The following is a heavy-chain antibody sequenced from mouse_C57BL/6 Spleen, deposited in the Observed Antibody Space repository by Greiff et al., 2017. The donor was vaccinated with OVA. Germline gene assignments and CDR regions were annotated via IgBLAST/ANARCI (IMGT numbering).Heavy chain of an antibody. V-gene: IGHV1-55*01. J-gene: IGHJ1*03. Sequence: VQLQQPGAELVKPGASVKMSCKASGYTFTSYWITWVKQRPGQGLEWIGDIYPGSGSTNYNEKFKSKATLTVDTSSSTAYMQLSSLTSEDSAVYYCARRHYGSSFDWYFDVWGTGTTVTVSS. CDR1: GYTFTSYW. D-gene: IGHD1-1*01. CDR3: ARRHYGSSFDWYFDV. CDR2: IYPGSGST.